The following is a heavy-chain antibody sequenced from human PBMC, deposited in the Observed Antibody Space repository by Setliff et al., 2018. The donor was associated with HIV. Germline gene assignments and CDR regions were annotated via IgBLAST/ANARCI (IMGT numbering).Heavy chain of an antibody. CDR2: ITPNSGGT. CDR1: GYTFSNYD. Sequence: GASVKVSCKPSGYTFSNYDINWVRQAPGQGLEWMGWITPNSGGTEYAGKFQGRVTLTRDTSINTAYMEVTRLTSDDTAVYYCAGVSSQFSEWRKDYFEYWGQGSLVTVSS. CDR3: AGVSSQFSEWRKDYFEY. D-gene: IGHD3-3*01. V-gene: IGHV1-2*02. J-gene: IGHJ4*02.